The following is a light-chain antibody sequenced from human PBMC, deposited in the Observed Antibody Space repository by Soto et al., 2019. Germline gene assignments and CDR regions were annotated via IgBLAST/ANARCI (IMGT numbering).Light chain of an antibody. V-gene: IGKV3-15*01. Sequence: ETVMTQSPATLSVSPGERATLSCRASQSVSSNLAWYQQTPGQAPRLLIYGASTRATGIPARFSGSGSGTEFTITISSLQSEDFAVYYCQHYNNWPPWTFGQGTKVEIK. J-gene: IGKJ1*01. CDR3: QHYNNWPPWT. CDR2: GAS. CDR1: QSVSSN.